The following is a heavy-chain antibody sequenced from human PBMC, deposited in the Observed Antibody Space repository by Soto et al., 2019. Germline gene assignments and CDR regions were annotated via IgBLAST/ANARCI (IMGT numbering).Heavy chain of an antibody. J-gene: IGHJ4*02. D-gene: IGHD1-26*01. Sequence: SETLSLTCSVSGASTVSHYHWTWIRQPPGEGLGWMGYIFNSGTTFYNPSLTSRLSISMDTSGNHFSLELRSVTAADTAVYYCALALGPTTGLDYWGQGTLVTVSS. CDR3: ALALGPTTGLDY. CDR1: GASTVSHYH. CDR2: IFNSGTT. V-gene: IGHV4-31*02.